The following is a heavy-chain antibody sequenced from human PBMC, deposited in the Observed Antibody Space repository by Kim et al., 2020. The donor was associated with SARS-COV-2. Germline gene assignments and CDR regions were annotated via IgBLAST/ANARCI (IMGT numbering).Heavy chain of an antibody. CDR3: TRIPATTLAFWDAFDI. D-gene: IGHD1-1*01. CDR2: IRSKANSYAT. CDR1: GFTFSGSP. Sequence: GGSLRLSCAASGFTFSGSPLHWVRQAPGKGLEWVGRIRSKANSYATGYAAPVKGRFTISRDDSKNTAYLEMRGLKTEDTALYYCTRIPATTLAFWDAFDIWGQGTMVTVSS. V-gene: IGHV3-73*01. J-gene: IGHJ3*02.